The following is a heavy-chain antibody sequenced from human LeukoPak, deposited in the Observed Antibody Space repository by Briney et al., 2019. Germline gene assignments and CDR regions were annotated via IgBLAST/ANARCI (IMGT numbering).Heavy chain of an antibody. D-gene: IGHD3-3*01. Sequence: GGSLRLSCAASGFTFSSYAMSWVRQAPGKGMEWVSAISGSGGSTYYADSVKGRFTISRDNSKNTLYLQMNSLRAEDTAVYYCAKGIFGVVITLDYWGQGTLVTVSS. CDR3: AKGIFGVVITLDY. V-gene: IGHV3-23*01. CDR1: GFTFSSYA. J-gene: IGHJ4*02. CDR2: ISGSGGST.